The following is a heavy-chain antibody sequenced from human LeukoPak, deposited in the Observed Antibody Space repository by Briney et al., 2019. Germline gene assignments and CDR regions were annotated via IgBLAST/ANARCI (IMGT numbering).Heavy chain of an antibody. CDR1: GFTFSSYA. J-gene: IGHJ5*02. Sequence: GRSLRLSCAASGFTFSSYAMHWVRQAPGKGLEWVAVISYDGSNKYYADSVKGRFTISRDNSKNTLYLQMNGLRAEDTAVYYCARGDPAWFDPWGQGTLVTVSS. V-gene: IGHV3-30-3*01. CDR3: ARGDPAWFDP. CDR2: ISYDGSNK.